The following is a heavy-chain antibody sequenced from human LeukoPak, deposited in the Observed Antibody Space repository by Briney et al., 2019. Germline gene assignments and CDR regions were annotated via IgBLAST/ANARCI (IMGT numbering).Heavy chain of an antibody. J-gene: IGHJ4*02. CDR3: ARLPVVPAAMPDY. Sequence: SETLSLXCAVYGGSFSGYYWSWIRQPPGKGLEWIGEINHSGSTNYNPSLKSRVTISVDTSKNQFSLKLSSVTAADTAVYYCARLPVVPAAMPDYWGQGTLVTVSS. D-gene: IGHD2-2*01. V-gene: IGHV4-34*01. CDR2: INHSGST. CDR1: GGSFSGYY.